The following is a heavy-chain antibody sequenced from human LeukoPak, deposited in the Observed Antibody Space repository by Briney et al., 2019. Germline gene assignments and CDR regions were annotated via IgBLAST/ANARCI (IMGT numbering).Heavy chain of an antibody. CDR1: GFTFDDYA. CDR2: ISWNSGSI. J-gene: IGHJ6*02. D-gene: IGHD3-3*01. V-gene: IGHV3-9*01. Sequence: GGSLRLSCAASGFTFDDYAMHWVRQAPGKGLGWVSGISWNSGSIGYADSVKGRFTISRDNAKNSLYLQMNGLRAEDTALYYCAKDGTGGFWSGWFYYYGMDVWGQGTTVTVSS. CDR3: AKDGTGGFWSGWFYYYGMDV.